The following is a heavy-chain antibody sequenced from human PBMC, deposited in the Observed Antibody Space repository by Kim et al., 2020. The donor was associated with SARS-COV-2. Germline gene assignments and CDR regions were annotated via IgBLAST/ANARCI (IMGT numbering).Heavy chain of an antibody. CDR3: ARDTFGGLWFGGYGMDV. CDR1: GFTFSSYE. J-gene: IGHJ6*02. V-gene: IGHV3-48*03. CDR2: ISSSGSTI. Sequence: GGSLRLSCAASGFTFSSYEMNWVRQAPGKGLEWVSYISSSGSTIYYADSVKGRFTISRDNAKNSLYLQMNSLRAEDTAVYYCARDTFGGLWFGGYGMDVWGQGTTVTVSS. D-gene: IGHD3-10*01.